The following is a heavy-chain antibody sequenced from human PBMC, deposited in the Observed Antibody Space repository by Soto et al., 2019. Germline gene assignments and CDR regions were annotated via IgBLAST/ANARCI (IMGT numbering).Heavy chain of an antibody. V-gene: IGHV1-2*04. CDR2: INPNSGGT. Sequence: ASVKVSCKASGYTFTGYYMHWVRQAPGQGLEWMGWINPNSGGTNYAQKFQGWVTMTRDTSISTAYMELSRLRSDDTAVYYCASVAELRMVNYFDYWGQGTLVTVSS. J-gene: IGHJ4*02. CDR3: ASVAELRMVNYFDY. D-gene: IGHD5-18*01. CDR1: GYTFTGYY.